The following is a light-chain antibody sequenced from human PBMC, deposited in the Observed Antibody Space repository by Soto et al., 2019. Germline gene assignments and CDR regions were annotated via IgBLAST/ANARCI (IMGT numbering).Light chain of an antibody. J-gene: IGKJ1*01. CDR2: GAS. CDR1: QSIRYY. V-gene: IGKV1-5*01. Sequence: DIQLTQSPPTLSASVGDRVTITCRASQSIRYYLAWYQQMPGKAPKLLIYGASSLQGGVPSRFSGSGSGTEFTLTISSLQPDDFAPYFCQHHTSYSQTFGQGTKVEIK. CDR3: QHHTSYSQT.